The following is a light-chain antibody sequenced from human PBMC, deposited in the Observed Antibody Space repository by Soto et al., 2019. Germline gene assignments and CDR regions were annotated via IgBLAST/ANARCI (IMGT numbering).Light chain of an antibody. J-gene: IGLJ1*01. CDR1: NSNLRNNK. V-gene: IGLV1-44*01. CDR2: SDN. CDR3: AAWDDSLHGYV. Sequence: QSVLTQPPSASTTPGQKVTISCSGSNSNLRNNKVNWYQQLPGTAPKLLIYSDNQRPSGVPDRFSGSKAGTSASLAISGLQSEDEANYYCAAWDDSLHGYVFGAGTKLTVL.